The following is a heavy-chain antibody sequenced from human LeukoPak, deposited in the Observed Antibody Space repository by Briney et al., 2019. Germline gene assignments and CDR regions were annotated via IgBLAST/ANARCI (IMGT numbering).Heavy chain of an antibody. CDR3: AKAHGLQSATSNYAFHI. Sequence: GGSLRLSCAASGFTFSIYAMSWVRQAPGKGLEWVSSISGIGTNTYYAASVKGRFTISRDNSKNTLYLQMNSLRAEDTAVYYCAKAHGLQSATSNYAFHIWGQGTMVTVSS. D-gene: IGHD1-1*01. J-gene: IGHJ3*02. CDR2: ISGIGTNT. CDR1: GFTFSIYA. V-gene: IGHV3-23*01.